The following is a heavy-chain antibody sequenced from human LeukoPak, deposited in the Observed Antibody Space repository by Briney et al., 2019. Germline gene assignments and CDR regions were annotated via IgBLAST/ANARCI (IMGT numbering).Heavy chain of an antibody. CDR1: GFTLSNYD. V-gene: IGHV3-21*01. CDR2: ISTSSRYI. Sequence: GGSLRLSCAASGFTLSNYDMNWVRQAPGKGLEWVSSISTSSRYIYYKDSVRGRFTISRDDAKNSLYLEMNSLRVEDTAVYYCARADCSGSTCYLRRSWFDPWGQGTLVTVPS. D-gene: IGHD2-2*01. J-gene: IGHJ5*02. CDR3: ARADCSGSTCYLRRSWFDP.